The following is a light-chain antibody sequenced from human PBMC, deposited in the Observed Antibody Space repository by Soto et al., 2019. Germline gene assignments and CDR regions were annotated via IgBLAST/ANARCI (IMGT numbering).Light chain of an antibody. CDR2: DVS. CDR3: SSYAGSNYTYV. J-gene: IGLJ1*01. Sequence: QSVRCQSPSASVAPGQSGTIACAGTSGDVGYYNYVSCYKQHPGKAPKLLIYDVSKRPSGVPDRFSASKSGNTASLPVSGLQAEDEGDYYCSSYAGSNYTYVFGTGTKVTVL. V-gene: IGLV2-8*01. CDR1: SGDVGYYNY.